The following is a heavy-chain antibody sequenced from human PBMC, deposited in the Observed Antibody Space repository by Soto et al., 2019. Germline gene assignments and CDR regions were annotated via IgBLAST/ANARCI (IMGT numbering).Heavy chain of an antibody. CDR3: ARVGRDGYKFVY. D-gene: IGHD5-12*01. CDR1: GGSFSGYY. V-gene: IGHV4-34*01. CDR2: INHSGRT. J-gene: IGHJ4*02. Sequence: QVQLQQRGAGLLKPSETLSLTCAVYGGSFSGYYWCWIRQPPGKGLEWLGEINHSGRTNYNQSLKSRVTITVDTSKNQFSLKLSSVTAADTAVYYCARVGRDGYKFVYWGQGTLVTVSS.